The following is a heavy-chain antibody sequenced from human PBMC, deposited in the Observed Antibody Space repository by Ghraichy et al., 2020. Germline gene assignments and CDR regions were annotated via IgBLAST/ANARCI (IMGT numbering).Heavy chain of an antibody. CDR3: ARGVYVWGSYRYFYY. Sequence: ESLNISCTVSGGSISSSSYYWGWIRQPPGKGLEWIGSIYYSGSTYYNPSLKSRVTISVDTSKNQFSLKLSSVTAADTAVYYCARGVYVWGSYRYFYYWGQGTLVTVSS. CDR2: IYYSGST. D-gene: IGHD3-16*02. J-gene: IGHJ4*02. CDR1: GGSISSSSYY. V-gene: IGHV4-39*07.